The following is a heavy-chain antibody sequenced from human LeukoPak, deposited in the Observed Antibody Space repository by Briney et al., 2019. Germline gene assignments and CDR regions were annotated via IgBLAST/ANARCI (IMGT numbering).Heavy chain of an antibody. Sequence: GESLKISCKGSGYSFTTYWIGWVRQMPGKGLEWVGIIYPGASDTTYSPSFQGQVTISADKSVSTAYLQWSSLKASDSAMYYCARLHYSDSSGYYSAFGYWGQGTLVTVSS. CDR1: GYSFTTYW. D-gene: IGHD3-22*01. J-gene: IGHJ4*02. CDR2: IYPGASDT. CDR3: ARLHYSDSSGYYSAFGY. V-gene: IGHV5-51*01.